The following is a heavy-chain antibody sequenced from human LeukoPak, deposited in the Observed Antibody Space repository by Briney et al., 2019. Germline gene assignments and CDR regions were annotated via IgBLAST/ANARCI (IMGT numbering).Heavy chain of an antibody. V-gene: IGHV4-4*07. J-gene: IGHJ4*02. CDR2: IDSSGST. CDR3: AGERVDIVATRYYSDY. CDR1: GGSVSSYY. Sequence: SETLSLTCTVSGGSVSSYYWNWLRQPAGKGPEWIGRIDSSGSTNYNPSLRSRVTMALDTSKNQFFLKLTSVTAADTAVYYCAGERVDIVATRYYSDYWGQGILVTVSS. D-gene: IGHD5-12*01.